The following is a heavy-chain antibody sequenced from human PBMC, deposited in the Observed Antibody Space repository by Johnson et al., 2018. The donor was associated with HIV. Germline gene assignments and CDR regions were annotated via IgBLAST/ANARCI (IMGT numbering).Heavy chain of an antibody. V-gene: IGHV3-33*01. J-gene: IGHJ3*02. Sequence: QVQLVESGGGVVQPGRSLRLSCAASGCTLRSYGMHRVRQAPGKGLEWVALIWYDGTNKYYADSVKGRFTISRDNAKNSLYLQMNSLRAEDTALYYCARGATRYKTDGSKYDGAFDIWGQGTMVTVSS. D-gene: IGHD1-26*01. CDR1: GCTLRSYG. CDR2: IWYDGTNK. CDR3: ARGATRYKTDGSKYDGAFDI.